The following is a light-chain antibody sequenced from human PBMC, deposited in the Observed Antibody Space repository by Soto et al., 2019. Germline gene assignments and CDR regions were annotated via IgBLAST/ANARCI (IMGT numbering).Light chain of an antibody. CDR1: QDIRNF. CDR2: AAS. Sequence: DIQMTQSPTSLSASVGDRVTITCRASQDIRNFVAWYQQKPGKAPKLLIYAASTLQSGVLSRFSGSGSGTDFTLPINSLQPEDVATYSCQKYSSVPVFGPGTKVEIK. J-gene: IGKJ3*01. CDR3: QKYSSVPV. V-gene: IGKV1-27*01.